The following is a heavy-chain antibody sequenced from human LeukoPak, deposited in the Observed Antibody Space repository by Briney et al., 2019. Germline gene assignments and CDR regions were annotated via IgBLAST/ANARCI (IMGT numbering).Heavy chain of an antibody. D-gene: IGHD5-18*01. J-gene: IGHJ4*02. V-gene: IGHV4-59*08. CDR2: IYYSGST. CDR1: GGSISSYY. CDR3: ARHMGLGYSYGYPYFDY. Sequence: SETLSLTCTVSGGSISSYYWSWIRQPPGKGLEWIGYIYYSGSTNYNPSLKSRVTISVDTSKNQFSLKLSSVTAVDTAVYYCARHMGLGYSYGYPYFDYWGQGTLVTVSS.